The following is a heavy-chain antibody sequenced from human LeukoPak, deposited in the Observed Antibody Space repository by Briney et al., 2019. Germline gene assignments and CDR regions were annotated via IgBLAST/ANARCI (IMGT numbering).Heavy chain of an antibody. CDR2: IYYSGST. D-gene: IGHD6-19*01. J-gene: IGHJ4*02. Sequence: SETLSLTCTVSGGSISSYYWSWIRQPPGKGLEWIGYIYYSGSTNYNPSLKSRVIISVDTSKNQFSLKLSSVTAADTAVYYCASAGIAVAGTNYFDYWGQGTLVAVSS. CDR3: ASAGIAVAGTNYFDY. CDR1: GGSISSYY. V-gene: IGHV4-59*01.